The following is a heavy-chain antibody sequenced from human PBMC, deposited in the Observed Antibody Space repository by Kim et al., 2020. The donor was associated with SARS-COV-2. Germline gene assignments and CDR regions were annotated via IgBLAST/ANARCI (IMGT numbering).Heavy chain of an antibody. CDR3: AKDNTYSSGWYPLGF. V-gene: IGHV3-30*02. J-gene: IGHJ1*01. Sequence: AESVKGRFTISRDDSANTVYLQMSSLRVEDTAVYYCAKDNTYSSGWYPLGFWGQGTLVTVSS. D-gene: IGHD6-13*01.